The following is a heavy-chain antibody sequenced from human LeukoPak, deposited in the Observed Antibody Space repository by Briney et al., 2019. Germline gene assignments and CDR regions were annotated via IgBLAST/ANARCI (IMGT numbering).Heavy chain of an antibody. Sequence: GGVLRLSLSASGINFNSYAMSLVRQASGKGLEWGSAISGSGGSAYYADSVKGRFTISRDNSNNTLYLQMYTLRAEDTAVYYCAKSEAEQFHPYFDYWGQGTLVTVSS. V-gene: IGHV3-23*01. CDR2: ISGSGGSA. CDR3: AKSEAEQFHPYFDY. J-gene: IGHJ4*02. CDR1: GINFNSYA. D-gene: IGHD1-26*01.